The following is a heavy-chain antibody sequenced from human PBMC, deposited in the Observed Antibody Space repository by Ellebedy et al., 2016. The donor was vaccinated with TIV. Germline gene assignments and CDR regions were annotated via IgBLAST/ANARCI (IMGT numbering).Heavy chain of an antibody. CDR2: IFYGGST. CDR1: GGSFSSYY. J-gene: IGHJ6*02. CDR3: ARYLRRGYDYYGMDV. Sequence: MPSETLSLTCAAPGGSFSSYYWSWIRQPPGKGLEWSGFIFYGGSTNYTPSPKSRGTLSVDTSKNQFSLKLSSVTAADTAVYYCARYLRRGYDYYGMDVWGQGTTVTDSS. V-gene: IGHV4-59*01.